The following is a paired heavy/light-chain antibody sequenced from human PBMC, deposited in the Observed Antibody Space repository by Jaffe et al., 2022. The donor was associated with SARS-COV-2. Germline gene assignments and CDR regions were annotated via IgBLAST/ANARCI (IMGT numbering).Light chain of an antibody. V-gene: IGKV2-28*01. J-gene: IGKJ2*01. Sequence: DIVMTQSPLSLPVTPGEPASISCRSSQSLLHSNGYNYLDWYLQKPGQSPQLLIYLGSNRASGVPDRFSGSGSGTDFTLKISRVEAEDVGVYYCMQALQTLYTFGQGTKLEIK. CDR1: QSLLHSNGYNY. CDR3: MQALQTLYT. CDR2: LGS.
Heavy chain of an antibody. D-gene: IGHD6-13*01. J-gene: IGHJ6*02. Sequence: EVQLVESGGGLVQPGGSLRLSCAASGFTFSSYDMHWVRQATGKGLEWVSAIGTAGDTYYPGSVKGRFTISRENAKNSLYLQMNSLRAGDTAVYYCARGGAAAGLGGSLYYYYGMDVWGQGTTVTVSS. CDR3: ARGGAAAGLGGSLYYYYGMDV. CDR2: IGTAGDT. CDR1: GFTFSSYD. V-gene: IGHV3-13*01.